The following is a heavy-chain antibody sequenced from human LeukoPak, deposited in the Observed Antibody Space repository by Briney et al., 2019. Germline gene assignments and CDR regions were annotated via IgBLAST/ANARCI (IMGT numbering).Heavy chain of an antibody. D-gene: IGHD3-22*01. V-gene: IGHV3-49*03. CDR3: TRRYNYDSSGYYYVRDAFDI. J-gene: IGHJ3*02. CDR1: GFTSGDYT. Sequence: PGGSLRLSCTASGFTSGDYTMSWFRQAPGKGLEWVGFIRSKAYGGTTKNAASVKGRFTISRDDSRSIAYLQMNSLKTEDTAVYYCTRRYNYDSSGYYYVRDAFDIWGQGTMVTVSS. CDR2: IRSKAYGGTT.